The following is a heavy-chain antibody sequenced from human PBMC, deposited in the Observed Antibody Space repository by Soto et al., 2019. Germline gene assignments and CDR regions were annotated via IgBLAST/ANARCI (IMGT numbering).Heavy chain of an antibody. Sequence: GASVKVSCKASGYTFTSYGISWVRQAPGQGLEWMGWISAYNGNTNYAQKLQGRVTMTTDTSTSTAYMELRSLRSDDTAVYYCAREDRITIFGVGYYYYYGMDVWGQGTTVTVSS. CDR1: GYTFTSYG. V-gene: IGHV1-18*01. D-gene: IGHD3-3*01. CDR3: AREDRITIFGVGYYYYYGMDV. J-gene: IGHJ6*02. CDR2: ISAYNGNT.